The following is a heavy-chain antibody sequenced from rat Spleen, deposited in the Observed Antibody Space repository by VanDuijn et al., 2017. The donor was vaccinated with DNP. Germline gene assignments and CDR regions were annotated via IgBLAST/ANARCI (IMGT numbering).Heavy chain of an antibody. CDR2: INTADNT. CDR3: ARWPGYNPPYAMDA. D-gene: IGHD1-4*01. Sequence: EVQLQESGPGLVKPSQSLSLTCSVTGYSITSNYWGWIRKFPGNKLEWMGSINTADNTNYNPSLKSRISITRDKSKNQLFLQLNSVTTEDTATYYCARWPGYNPPYAMDAWGQGTSVTVSS. CDR1: GYSITSNY. V-gene: IGHV3-3*01. J-gene: IGHJ4*01.